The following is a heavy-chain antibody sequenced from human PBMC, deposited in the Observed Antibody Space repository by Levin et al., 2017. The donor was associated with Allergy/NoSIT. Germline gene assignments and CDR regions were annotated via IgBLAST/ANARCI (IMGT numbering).Heavy chain of an antibody. CDR2: IYYTGST. J-gene: IGHJ4*02. CDR3: ARASLGNSLYLCDY. D-gene: IGHD2-2*02. Sequence: SETLSLTCTVSGGSISDYYWSWIRQPPGKGLDWIGYIYYTGSTNYNPSLKSRVTISVDTSKNQFSLKLTSVTAADTAVYYCARASLGNSLYLCDYWGQGTLVTVSS. V-gene: IGHV4-59*01. CDR1: GGSISDYY.